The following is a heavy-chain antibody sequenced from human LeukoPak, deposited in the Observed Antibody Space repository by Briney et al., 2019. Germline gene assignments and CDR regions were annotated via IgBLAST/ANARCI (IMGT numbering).Heavy chain of an antibody. Sequence: VASVKVSCKASGYTFSNYGISWVRQAPGLGLEWMGWTSYNGNTNYAQKFQDRVTMTTDTSTTTAYMELRSLESDDTAVYYCARHSGSGWQALGYWGQGTLVTVSS. CDR2: TSYNGNT. D-gene: IGHD6-19*01. CDR3: ARHSGSGWQALGY. J-gene: IGHJ4*02. CDR1: GYTFSNYG. V-gene: IGHV1-18*04.